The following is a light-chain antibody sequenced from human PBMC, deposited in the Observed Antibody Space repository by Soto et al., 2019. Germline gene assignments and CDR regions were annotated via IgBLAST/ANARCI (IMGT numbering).Light chain of an antibody. CDR2: GAS. V-gene: IGKV3-15*01. CDR3: HQYNNSPFT. J-gene: IGKJ2*01. Sequence: EIVMTQSPATLSVSPGERATLSCRASQSVSINLGWYQQRPGQVPRLLIYGASTRAPGIPARFSGTGAGTDFTLTFSSLQPEDFAVYYCHQYNNSPFTFGQGTKLDI. CDR1: QSVSIN.